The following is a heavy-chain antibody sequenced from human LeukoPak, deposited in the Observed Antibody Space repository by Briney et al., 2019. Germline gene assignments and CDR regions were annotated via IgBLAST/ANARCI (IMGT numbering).Heavy chain of an antibody. CDR1: GFTFGDYA. CDR3: TGAYLSSSHDAFDI. D-gene: IGHD6-13*01. CDR2: IRSKAYGGTT. V-gene: IGHV3-49*04. Sequence: GGSLRLSCTASGFTFGDYAMSWVRQAPGKGLEWVCVIRSKAYGGTTEYAASVKGRFTISTDDSKSIAYLQMNSLKTEDTAVYYCTGAYLSSSHDAFDIWGQGTMVTVSS. J-gene: IGHJ3*02.